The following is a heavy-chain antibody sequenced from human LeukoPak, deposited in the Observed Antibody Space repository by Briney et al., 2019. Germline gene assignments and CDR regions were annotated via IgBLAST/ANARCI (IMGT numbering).Heavy chain of an antibody. CDR1: GFTFSDYY. J-gene: IGHJ4*02. CDR2: ISSSGSTI. CDR3: ARTSHYYYDSSGHWDY. D-gene: IGHD3-22*01. V-gene: IGHV3-11*04. Sequence: PGGSLRLSCAASGFTFSDYYMTWIRQAPGKGLEWVSHISSSGSTIYYADSVKGRFTISRDNAKNSLYLQMNSLRAEDTAVYYCARTSHYYYDSSGHWDYWGQGTLVTVSS.